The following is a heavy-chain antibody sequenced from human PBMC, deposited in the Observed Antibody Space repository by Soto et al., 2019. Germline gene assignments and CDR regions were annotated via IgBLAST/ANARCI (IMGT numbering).Heavy chain of an antibody. CDR2: IYYSGST. Sequence: SETLSLTCTVSGGSISRYYSNWIRQPPGKGLEWIGYIYYSGSTNYNPSLKSRVTISVDTSKNPFSLKLSSVTAADTAVYYCARQFEGYCSSTSCYGPYYYYYYMYGWGKGTTLTVSS. D-gene: IGHD2-2*01. J-gene: IGHJ6*03. CDR3: ARQFEGYCSSTSCYGPYYYYYYMYG. V-gene: IGHV4-59*08. CDR1: GGSISRYY.